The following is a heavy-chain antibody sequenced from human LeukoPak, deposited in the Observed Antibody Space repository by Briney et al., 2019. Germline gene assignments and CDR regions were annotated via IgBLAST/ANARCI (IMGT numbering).Heavy chain of an antibody. CDR3: AKDLTYDYDSTGYYFDY. CDR1: GFTFSSYA. Sequence: GGSLRPSCAASGFTFSSYAMSWVRQAPGKGLELVSGISGSGGTTYYADSVKGRFTISRDNSKSTLYLQLNSLRAEDTARYYCAKDLTYDYDSTGYYFDYWGQGTLVTVSS. J-gene: IGHJ4*02. CDR2: ISGSGGTT. V-gene: IGHV3-23*01. D-gene: IGHD3-22*01.